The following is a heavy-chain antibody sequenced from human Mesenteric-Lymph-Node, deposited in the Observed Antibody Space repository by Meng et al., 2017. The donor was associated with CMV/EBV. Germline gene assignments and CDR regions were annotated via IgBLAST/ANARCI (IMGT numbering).Heavy chain of an antibody. CDR1: VDSISSNNAA. D-gene: IGHD3-16*01. CDR3: AYFGDLPPLW. V-gene: IGHV6-1*01. J-gene: IGHJ4*02. CDR2: TYYRSESYN. Sequence: QIQPQQSCSVLVKSSPTLSVTCTISVDSISSNNAAWNWIRQSPSRGLEWLGRTYYRSESYNDYAVSVKSRISVNLDTSKNQLSLHLNFVTPEDTAVYYCAYFGDLPPLWWGQGTLVTVSS.